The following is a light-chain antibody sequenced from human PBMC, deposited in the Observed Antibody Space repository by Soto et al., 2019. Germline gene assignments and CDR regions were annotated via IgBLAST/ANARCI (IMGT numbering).Light chain of an antibody. CDR1: QSVSSY. CDR2: DAS. J-gene: IGKJ5*01. CDR3: QQYNNRPPIT. Sequence: EIVTTQPPATLSLSPGDRATLSCRASQSVSSYLAWYQQKPGQAPRLLISDASNRATGIPARFSGSGSGTDFTLTISSLEPEDFAVYYCQQYNNRPPITFGQGTRVENK. V-gene: IGKV3-11*01.